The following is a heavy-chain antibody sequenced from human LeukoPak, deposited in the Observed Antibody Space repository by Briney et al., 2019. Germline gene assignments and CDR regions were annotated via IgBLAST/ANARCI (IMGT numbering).Heavy chain of an antibody. J-gene: IGHJ4*02. D-gene: IGHD6-13*01. CDR1: GGSTSSYY. CDR3: ARDRAGSSSWYASYDN. V-gene: IGHV4-4*07. CDR2: IYTSGST. Sequence: SETLSLTCTVSGGSTSSYYWSWIRQPAGKGLEWIGRIYTSGSTNYNPSLQSRVTITVDTSKNQFSLKLSSVTAADMAVYYCARDRAGSSSWYASYDNWGQGTLVTVSS.